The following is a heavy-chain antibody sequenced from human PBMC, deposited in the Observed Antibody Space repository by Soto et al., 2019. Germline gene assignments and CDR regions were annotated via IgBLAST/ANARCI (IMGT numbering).Heavy chain of an antibody. CDR1: GFTFSSYW. CDR2: IKQDGSEK. J-gene: IGHJ5*02. V-gene: IGHV3-7*03. CDR3: AREVITIFGVASRRFDP. Sequence: LRLSCAASGFTFSSYWMSWVRQAPGKGLEWVANIKQDGSEKYYVDSVKGRFTISRDNAKNSLYLQMNSLRAEDTAVYYCAREVITIFGVASRRFDPWGQGTLVTVSS. D-gene: IGHD3-3*01.